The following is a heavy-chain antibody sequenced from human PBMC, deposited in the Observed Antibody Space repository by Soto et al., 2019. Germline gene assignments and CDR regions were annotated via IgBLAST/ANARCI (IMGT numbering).Heavy chain of an antibody. V-gene: IGHV2-5*02. CDR1: GFSLATSPVA. D-gene: IGHD5-12*01. J-gene: IGHJ5*02. Sequence: QITLRESGPTLVKPTQTLTLTCTFSGFSLATSPVAVGWIRQPPGKALEWLAIIYWDGSTHYFPALNSRLTITKDTSKHQVVLIMTNMDPVDTATYYCVHRGRTSGFGTDNWFDPWGQGTLVTVSS. CDR3: VHRGRTSGFGTDNWFDP. CDR2: IYWDGST.